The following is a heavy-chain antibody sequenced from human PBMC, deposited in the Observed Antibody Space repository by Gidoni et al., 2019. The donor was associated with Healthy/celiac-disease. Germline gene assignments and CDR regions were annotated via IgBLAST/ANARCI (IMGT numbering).Heavy chain of an antibody. CDR2: IIPIFGTA. J-gene: IGHJ6*03. CDR3: ARSSTSLRPPYYYYYYYMDV. D-gene: IGHD2-2*01. CDR1: GGTFSSYA. Sequence: QVQLVQSGAEVKKPGSSVKVSCKASGGTFSSYAISWVRQAPGQGLEWMGGIIPIFGTANYAQKFQGRGTITADKSTSTAYMELSSLRSEDTAVYYCARSSTSLRPPYYYYYYYMDVWGKGTTVTVSS. V-gene: IGHV1-69*06.